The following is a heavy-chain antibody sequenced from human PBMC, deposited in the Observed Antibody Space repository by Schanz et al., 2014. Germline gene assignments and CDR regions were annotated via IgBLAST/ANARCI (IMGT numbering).Heavy chain of an antibody. V-gene: IGHV3-30*02. CDR1: GFTFRDFG. CDR2: IEFDGIKK. J-gene: IGHJ5*02. D-gene: IGHD1-1*01. Sequence: QVQLLESGGGVVQPGGSLRLSCAASGFTFRDFGLHWVRQAPGKGLEWVSFIEFDGIKKFYADSVKGRFTIARDNSKNTLYRQRNSLKPDDAGVYYCANLDEGSISPFSWGPGTLVTVSS. CDR3: ANLDEGSISPFS.